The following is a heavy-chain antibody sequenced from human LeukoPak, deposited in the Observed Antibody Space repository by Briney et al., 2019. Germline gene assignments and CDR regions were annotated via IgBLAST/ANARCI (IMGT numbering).Heavy chain of an antibody. J-gene: IGHJ5*02. CDR2: NNGDGSTT. CDR1: GFSLSGYW. D-gene: IGHD2-15*01. Sequence: GGSLRLSCVASGFSLSGYWMYWVRQAPGKGLMYISRNNGDGSTTNYAGDVKGRFTMSRDNVKNTLYLQMNSLRVEDTAVYYCARDPRNVGLAPWGQGTLVTVSS. V-gene: IGHV3-74*01. CDR3: ARDPRNVGLAP.